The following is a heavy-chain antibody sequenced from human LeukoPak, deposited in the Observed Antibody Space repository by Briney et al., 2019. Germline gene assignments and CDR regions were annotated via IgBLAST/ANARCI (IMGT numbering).Heavy chain of an antibody. D-gene: IGHD1-26*01. Sequence: PSETLSLTCTVSGGSISSSSYSRGWIRQPPGKGLEWIGSIYYSGSTYYNPSLKSRVTISVDTSKNQFSLKLSSVTAADTAVYYCARLIRGIGNYYGMDVWGQGTTVTVSS. J-gene: IGHJ6*02. CDR3: ARLIRGIGNYYGMDV. CDR2: IYYSGST. V-gene: IGHV4-39*01. CDR1: GGSISSSSYS.